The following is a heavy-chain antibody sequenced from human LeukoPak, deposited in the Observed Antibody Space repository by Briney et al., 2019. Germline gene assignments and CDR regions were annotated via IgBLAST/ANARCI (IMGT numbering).Heavy chain of an antibody. D-gene: IGHD4-11*01. Sequence: GGSLRLSCAASGFTFSSYGMHWVRQAPGKGLEWVAFIRNDGSNKYYADSVKGRFTISRDNSKNTLYLQMNSLRAEDTAVYYCASNAVNFDYWGQGTLVTVSS. V-gene: IGHV3-30*02. CDR3: ASNAVNFDY. CDR1: GFTFSSYG. J-gene: IGHJ4*02. CDR2: IRNDGSNK.